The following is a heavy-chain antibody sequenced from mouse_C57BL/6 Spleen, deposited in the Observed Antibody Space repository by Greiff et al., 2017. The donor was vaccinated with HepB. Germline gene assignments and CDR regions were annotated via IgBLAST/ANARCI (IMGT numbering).Heavy chain of an antibody. CDR3: ARGGYYGSSYEAY. V-gene: IGHV1-72*01. D-gene: IGHD1-1*01. Sequence: QVQLQQPGAELVKPGASVKLSCKASGYTFTSYWMHWVKQRPGRGLEWIGRIDPNSGGTKYNEKVKSKATLTVDKPSSKAYLQLSSLTSEDSAFYYCARGGYYGSSYEAYWGQGTLVTVSA. CDR1: GYTFTSYW. J-gene: IGHJ3*01. CDR2: IDPNSGGT.